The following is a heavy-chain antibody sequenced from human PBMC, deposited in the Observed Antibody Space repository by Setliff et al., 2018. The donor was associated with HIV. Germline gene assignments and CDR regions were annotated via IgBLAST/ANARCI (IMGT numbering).Heavy chain of an antibody. J-gene: IGHJ4*02. CDR2: INPNSGGT. D-gene: IGHD3-22*01. CDR1: GSTFTGYY. Sequence: ASVKVSCKASGSTFTGYYVHWVRQAPGQGLEWMGWINPNSGGTYYAQNFQGRVTMTRDTSISTAYMELSRLRSDDTAVYYCARIRSWYDSSGYSDYWGQGTLVTVSS. V-gene: IGHV1-2*02. CDR3: ARIRSWYDSSGYSDY.